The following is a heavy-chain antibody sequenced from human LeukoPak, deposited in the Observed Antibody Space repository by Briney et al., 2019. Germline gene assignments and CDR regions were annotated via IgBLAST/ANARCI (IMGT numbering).Heavy chain of an antibody. CDR1: GYTFTSYA. J-gene: IGHJ3*02. V-gene: IGHV1-69*06. Sequence: GASVKVSCKASGYTFTSYAISWVRQAPGQGLEWMGGIIPIFGTANYAQKFQGRVTITADKSTSTAYMELSSLRSEDTAVYYCATNIVVPAAPPAFDIWGQGTMVTVSS. CDR3: ATNIVVPAAPPAFDI. CDR2: IIPIFGTA. D-gene: IGHD2-2*01.